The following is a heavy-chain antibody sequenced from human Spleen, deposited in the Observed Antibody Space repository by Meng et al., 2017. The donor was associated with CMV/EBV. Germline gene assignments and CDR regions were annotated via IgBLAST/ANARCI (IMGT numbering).Heavy chain of an antibody. CDR3: AKQGGGYSDYYYYGLDV. D-gene: IGHD1-26*01. CDR1: GFTFSSYG. CDR2: IRYDGSND. V-gene: IGHV3-30*02. Sequence: GESLKISCAASGFTFSSYGMHWVRQAPGKGLEWVAFIRYDGSNDYYGESVRGRFTISRDNSKNTLYIQMNSLRPEDTGVYYCAKQGGGYSDYYYYGLDVWGQGTSVTVSS. J-gene: IGHJ6*02.